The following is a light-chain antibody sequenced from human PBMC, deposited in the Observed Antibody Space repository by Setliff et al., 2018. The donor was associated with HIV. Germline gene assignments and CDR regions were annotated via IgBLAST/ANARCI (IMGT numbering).Light chain of an antibody. Sequence: SALAQPASVSGSPGQSITISCTGTSSDIGAYNYVPWYQQHPGKAPKVMIYDVRKRPSGVSNRFSGSKSGNTASLTISGLQAEDEAAYYCSSYVNINTLVFGTGTKVTVL. J-gene: IGLJ1*01. V-gene: IGLV2-14*03. CDR1: SSDIGAYNY. CDR2: DVR. CDR3: SSYVNINTLV.